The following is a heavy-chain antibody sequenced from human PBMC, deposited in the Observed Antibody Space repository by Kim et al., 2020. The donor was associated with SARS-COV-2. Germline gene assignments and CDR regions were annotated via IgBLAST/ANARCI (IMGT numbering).Heavy chain of an antibody. V-gene: IGHV1-46*01. CDR1: GYTFTSYY. Sequence: ASVKVSCKASGYTFTSYYMHWVRQAPGQGLEWMGIINPSGGSTSYAQKFQGRVTMTRDTSTSTVYMELSSLRSEDTAVYYCARVAMVRGRGFGMDVWGQGTTVTVSS. CDR3: ARVAMVRGRGFGMDV. CDR2: INPSGGST. D-gene: IGHD3-10*01. J-gene: IGHJ6*02.